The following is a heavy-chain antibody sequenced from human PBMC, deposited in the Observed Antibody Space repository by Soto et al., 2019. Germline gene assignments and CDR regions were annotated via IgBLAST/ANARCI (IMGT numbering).Heavy chain of an antibody. Sequence: QVQLQESGPGLVKPSETLSLTCAVSGDSISSYYCMWIRQPPGKGLESIGYLYYGRSANYNPSLKTRVTLSGDTSTNQCSLTLRSMTAADTAVYYCALRSMAVVPEYWGQGTLVTVSS. CDR2: LYYGRSA. CDR3: ALRSMAVVPEY. D-gene: IGHD3-22*01. CDR1: GDSISSYY. J-gene: IGHJ4*02. V-gene: IGHV4-59*01.